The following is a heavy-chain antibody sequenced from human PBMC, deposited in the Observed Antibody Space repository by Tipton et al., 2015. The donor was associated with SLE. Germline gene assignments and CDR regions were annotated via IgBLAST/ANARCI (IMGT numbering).Heavy chain of an antibody. CDR3: ATTRLVGPSDH. D-gene: IGHD3-16*01. CDR2: ISSSGASV. Sequence: GSLRLSCTASGLTFSEYYMNWIRQAPGKGLEWVSYISSSGASVHYADSVRGRFTISSDNTDNSLYLQMNSLRVEDTAVYYCATTRLVGPSDHWGQGTLVTVSS. J-gene: IGHJ4*02. V-gene: IGHV3-11*01. CDR1: GLTFSEYY.